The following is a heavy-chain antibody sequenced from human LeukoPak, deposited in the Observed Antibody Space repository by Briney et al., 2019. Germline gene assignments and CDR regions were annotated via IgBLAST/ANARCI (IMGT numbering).Heavy chain of an antibody. D-gene: IGHD1-26*01. CDR1: GGSISSGSYY. CDR2: IYYSGST. V-gene: IGHV4-39*01. J-gene: IGHJ4*02. Sequence: MPSQTLSLTCTVSGGSISSGSYYWSWIRQPAGKGLEWIGSIYYSGSTYYNPSLKSRVTISVDTSKNQFSLKLSSVTAADTAVYYCARHSGLLRFDYWGQGTLVTVSS. CDR3: ARHSGLLRFDY.